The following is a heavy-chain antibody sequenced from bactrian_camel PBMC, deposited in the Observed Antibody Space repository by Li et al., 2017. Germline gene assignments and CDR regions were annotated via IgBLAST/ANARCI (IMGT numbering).Heavy chain of an antibody. CDR3: AQDVLERTCSPTAEFHI. Sequence: HVQLVESGGGSVQAGGSLTLSCSVSGNTDGYCSIAWFRQAQGKEREGVAFIYVGTNGRLYADSVKGRFTISHDVNKRTLTLQLSSLQPEDTAMYYCAQDVLERTCSPTAEFHIWGQGTQVTVS. CDR1: GNTDGYCS. CDR2: IYVGTNGR. J-gene: IGHJ4*01. D-gene: IGHD5*01. V-gene: IGHV3S61*01.